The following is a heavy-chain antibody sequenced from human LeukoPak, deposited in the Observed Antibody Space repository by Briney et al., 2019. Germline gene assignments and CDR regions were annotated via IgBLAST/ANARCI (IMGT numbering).Heavy chain of an antibody. CDR2: IDATGDTT. CDR3: ARDSSAMLRGYSDY. Sequence: GGSLRLSCAASGFTFSSYEFNWVRQAPGKGLQWISYIDATGDTTFYSDSVRGRFTISRDNTRNSLFLQMNSLRAEDTAVYYCARDSSAMLRGYSDYWGLGTLVTVSS. D-gene: IGHD3-10*01. J-gene: IGHJ4*02. CDR1: GFTFSSYE. V-gene: IGHV3-48*03.